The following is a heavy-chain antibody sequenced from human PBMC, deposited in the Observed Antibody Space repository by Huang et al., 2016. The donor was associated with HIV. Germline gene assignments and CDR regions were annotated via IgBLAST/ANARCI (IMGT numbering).Heavy chain of an antibody. Sequence: QEQLVESGGGVVQPGGSLRLSCATSGFSFRHYCMAWGCQAPGKGMEWVAFIRFDGGNKHYADSAKGRFTISRDKSKKMLFLEMNSLRGDDTAFYYCATDLGGYSFDYWGQGALVSVSS. CDR3: ATDLGGYSFDY. J-gene: IGHJ4*02. CDR2: IRFDGGNK. CDR1: GFSFRHYC. D-gene: IGHD2-21*02. V-gene: IGHV3-30*02.